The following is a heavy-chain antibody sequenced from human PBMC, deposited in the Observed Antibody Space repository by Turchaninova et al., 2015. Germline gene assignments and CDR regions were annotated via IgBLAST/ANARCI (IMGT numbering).Heavy chain of an antibody. CDR1: DYTFSSYD. V-gene: IGHV1-18*04. J-gene: IGHJ3*02. Sequence: GAEVKKPGASVKVSCKASDYTFSSYDISWVRQAPGQGLEWMGWISAYNGNTNYAQKLQGRVTMTTDTSTSTAYMELRSLRSDDTAVYYCARGNRPHLFSWNYANGVVFDIWGQGTMVTVSS. CDR3: ARGNRPHLFSWNYANGVVFDI. D-gene: IGHD1-7*01. CDR2: ISAYNGNT.